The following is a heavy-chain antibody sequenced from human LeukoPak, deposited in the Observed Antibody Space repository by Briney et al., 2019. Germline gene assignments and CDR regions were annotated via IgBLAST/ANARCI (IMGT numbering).Heavy chain of an antibody. V-gene: IGHV7-4-1*02. CDR3: ARTLRQDIYLIQLNNYYYYMDV. CDR2: INTNTGNP. J-gene: IGHJ6*03. CDR1: GYTFTSYA. Sequence: ASVKVSCKASGYTFTSYAMNWVRQAPGQGLEWMGWINTNTGNPTYAQGFTGRFVFSLDTSVSTAYLQISSLKAEDTAVYYCARTLRQDIYLIQLNNYYYYMDVWGRGTTVTVSS. D-gene: IGHD1-1*01.